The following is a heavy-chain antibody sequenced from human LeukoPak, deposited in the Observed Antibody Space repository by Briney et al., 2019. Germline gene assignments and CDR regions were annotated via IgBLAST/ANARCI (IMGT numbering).Heavy chain of an antibody. Sequence: QPGGALRLSCAASGFTFSTYWMSWVRQAPGKGLEWVANIKQDGSEKYYVDSVKGRFTISRDNAKNSPYLQMNSLRAEDTAMYYCARDSAGNDYWGQGTLVTVSS. D-gene: IGHD6-13*01. V-gene: IGHV3-7*01. CDR1: GFTFSTYW. CDR3: ARDSAGNDY. J-gene: IGHJ4*02. CDR2: IKQDGSEK.